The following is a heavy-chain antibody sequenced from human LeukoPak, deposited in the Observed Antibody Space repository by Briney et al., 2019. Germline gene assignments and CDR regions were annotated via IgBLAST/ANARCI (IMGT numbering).Heavy chain of an antibody. D-gene: IGHD2-15*01. CDR3: TTDQFRYCSGGSCEKVDP. CDR1: GFTFSSYA. V-gene: IGHV3-23*01. CDR2: ISSSGDDT. J-gene: IGHJ5*02. Sequence: GGSLRLSCAASGFTFSSYAMSWVRQAPGKGLEYISAISSSGDDTLYADSVKGRFTISRDNFKNTLYLQMNSLKTEDTAVYYCTTDQFRYCSGGSCEKVDPWGQGTLVTVSS.